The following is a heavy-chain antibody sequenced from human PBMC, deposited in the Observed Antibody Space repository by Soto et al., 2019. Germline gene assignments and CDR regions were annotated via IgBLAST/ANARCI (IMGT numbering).Heavy chain of an antibody. CDR3: ARVNSYGTIDY. CDR2: IYHSGST. J-gene: IGHJ4*02. Sequence: PSETLSLTCAVSGYSISSGYYCGWSRQPPGKGLEWIGSIYHSGSTYYNPSLKSRVTISVDTCKNQFSLKLSSVTAADTDVYYCARVNSYGTIDYWGQGTLVTVSS. V-gene: IGHV4-38-2*01. CDR1: GYSISSGYY. D-gene: IGHD5-18*01.